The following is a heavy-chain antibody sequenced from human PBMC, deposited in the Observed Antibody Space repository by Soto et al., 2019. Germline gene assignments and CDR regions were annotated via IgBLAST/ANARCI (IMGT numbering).Heavy chain of an antibody. CDR2: ISAYNGNT. J-gene: IGHJ5*02. D-gene: IGHD2-2*01. V-gene: IGHV1-18*01. Sequence: QVQLVQSGAEVKKPGASVKVSCKASGYTFTSYGISWVRQAPGQGLEWMGWISAYNGNTNYAQKLQGRVTMTTDTSTRTGYMGLRRLRSGYTAGYYCGRRGPGNSVVPTCHKSNWFDPWGQGTLVTGSS. CDR3: GRRGPGNSVVPTCHKSNWFDP. CDR1: GYTFTSYG.